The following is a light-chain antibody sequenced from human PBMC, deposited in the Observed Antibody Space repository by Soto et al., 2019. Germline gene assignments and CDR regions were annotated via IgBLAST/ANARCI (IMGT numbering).Light chain of an antibody. CDR3: QQYGSSPPYT. V-gene: IGKV3-20*01. CDR2: GAS. J-gene: IGKJ2*01. CDR1: QSVRSTY. Sequence: EIVLTQSPGTLSLSPGERATLSCRASQSVRSTYLAWYQQRPGQTPRLLIYGASRRATDIPDRFSGSGSGTDFTLTISRLEPEDFAVYYCQQYGSSPPYTFGQGTKVDIK.